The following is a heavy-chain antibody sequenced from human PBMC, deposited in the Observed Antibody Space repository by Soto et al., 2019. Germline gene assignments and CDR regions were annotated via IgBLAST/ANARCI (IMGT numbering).Heavy chain of an antibody. Sequence: PGESLKISCKGSGYSFTSYWIGWVRQMPGKGLEWMGIIYPGDSDTRYSPSFQGQVTISADKSISTAYLQWSSLKASDTAMYYCASNRNIRSGWAPYYYGMDVWGQGTTVTVSS. J-gene: IGHJ6*02. V-gene: IGHV5-51*01. CDR1: GYSFTSYW. CDR2: IYPGDSDT. D-gene: IGHD6-25*01. CDR3: ASNRNIRSGWAPYYYGMDV.